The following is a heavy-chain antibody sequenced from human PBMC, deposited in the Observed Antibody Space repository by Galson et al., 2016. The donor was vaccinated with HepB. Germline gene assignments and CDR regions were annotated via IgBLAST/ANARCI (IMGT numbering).Heavy chain of an antibody. CDR2: INPSGGST. CDR1: GYTFTSYY. CDR3: ARAGVAVAGILY. D-gene: IGHD6-19*01. Sequence: SVKVSCKASGYTFTSYYMHWVRQAPGQGLEWMGIINPSGGSTSYAQKFQGRVTMTRDTSTSTVYMELSSLSSEDTAVYYCARAGVAVAGILYWGQGTLVTVSS. J-gene: IGHJ4*02. V-gene: IGHV1-46*01.